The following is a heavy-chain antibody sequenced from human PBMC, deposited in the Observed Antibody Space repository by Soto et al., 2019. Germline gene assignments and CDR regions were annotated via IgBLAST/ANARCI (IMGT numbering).Heavy chain of an antibody. Sequence: SETLSLTCAVSGGSISSGGYSWSWIRQHPGKGLEWIGYIYYSGSTYYNPSLKSRVTISVDTSKNQFSLKLSSVTAADTAVYYCARAASGYDYYYGMDVWGQGTTVTVSS. D-gene: IGHD5-12*01. CDR2: IYYSGST. J-gene: IGHJ6*02. V-gene: IGHV4-31*11. CDR1: GGSISSGGYS. CDR3: ARAASGYDYYYGMDV.